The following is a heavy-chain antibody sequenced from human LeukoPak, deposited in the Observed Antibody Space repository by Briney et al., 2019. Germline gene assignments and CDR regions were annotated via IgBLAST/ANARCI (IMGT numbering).Heavy chain of an antibody. Sequence: PSETLSLTCTVSGYPISTGYYWDWIRQPPGKGLEWIGSIYYSGNTYYNASLKSQVSISIDTSKNQFSLRLTSVTAADTAVHYCARQTGSGLFILPGGQGTLVTVSS. CDR1: GYPISTGYY. V-gene: IGHV4-38-2*02. J-gene: IGHJ4*02. CDR3: ARQTGSGLFILP. CDR2: IYYSGNT. D-gene: IGHD3/OR15-3a*01.